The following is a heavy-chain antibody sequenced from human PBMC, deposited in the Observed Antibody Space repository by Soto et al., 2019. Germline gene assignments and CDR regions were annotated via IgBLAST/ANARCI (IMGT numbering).Heavy chain of an antibody. CDR2: INHSGST. J-gene: IGHJ4*02. D-gene: IGHD2-8*02. Sequence: PSETLSLTCAVNGGSFSGYYWTWIRQPPGTGLEWIGEINHSGSTNYNPSLKSRVTISVDTSKTQFSLKLTSVTAADTAVYYCARDKITGLLDYWGQGTLVTVSS. V-gene: IGHV4-34*01. CDR3: ARDKITGLLDY. CDR1: GGSFSGYY.